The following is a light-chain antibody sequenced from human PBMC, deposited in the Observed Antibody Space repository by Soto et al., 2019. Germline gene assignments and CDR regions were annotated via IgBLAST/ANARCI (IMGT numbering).Light chain of an antibody. Sequence: QSVLTQPPSASGSPGQSVTISCTGTSSDVGGYNYVSWYQQHPGKAPKLMIYEVSKRPSGVPDRFSGSESGNTASLTVSGLQAEDEADYYCSSYAGSNNLPVFGGGTKLTVL. CDR1: SSDVGGYNY. CDR2: EVS. V-gene: IGLV2-8*01. CDR3: SSYAGSNNLPV. J-gene: IGLJ2*01.